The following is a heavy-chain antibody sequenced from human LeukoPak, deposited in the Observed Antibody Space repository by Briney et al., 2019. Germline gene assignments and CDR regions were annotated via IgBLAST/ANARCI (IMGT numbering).Heavy chain of an antibody. CDR3: AREFSEMATITPHFDY. CDR2: TYYRSKWYN. V-gene: IGHV6-1*01. J-gene: IGHJ4*02. D-gene: IGHD5-24*01. Sequence: SQTLSLTCAISGDSVSSNSAAWNWIRQSPSRGLEWLVRTYYRSKWYNDYAVSVKSRITINPDTSKNQFSLQLNSVTPEDTAVYYCAREFSEMATITPHFDYWGQGTLVTVSS. CDR1: GDSVSSNSAA.